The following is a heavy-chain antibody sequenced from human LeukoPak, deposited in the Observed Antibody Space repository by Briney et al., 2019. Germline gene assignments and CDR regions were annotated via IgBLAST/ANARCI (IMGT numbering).Heavy chain of an antibody. CDR2: IIPIRGTA. CDR3: ARGERAIPIYH. J-gene: IGHJ4*02. Sequence: SVKVSCKASGGSFSDYAISSVRQAPGQGLGWMGGIIPIRGTATYAQHFQGRVTITMDESTTTAYMELSSLRPGDTAVFYCARGERAIPIYHWGQGPLVTVSS. V-gene: IGHV1-69*05. CDR1: GGSFSDYA. D-gene: IGHD1-26*01.